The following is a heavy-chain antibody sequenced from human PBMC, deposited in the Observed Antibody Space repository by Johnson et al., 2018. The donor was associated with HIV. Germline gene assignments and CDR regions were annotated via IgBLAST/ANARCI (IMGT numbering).Heavy chain of an antibody. CDR1: GFTFSSYD. CDR2: INSDGSST. CDR3: ARALGLEVCAFDI. V-gene: IGHV3-74*02. D-gene: IGHD2-8*01. J-gene: IGHJ3*02. Sequence: VQLVESGGGLKQPGGSLRLSCAASGFTFSSYDMHWVRQAPGKGLVWVSRINSDGSSTNYAESVKGRFTISRDNSKNTLYLQMNSLRAEDTAVYYCARALGLEVCAFDIWGQGTMVTVSS.